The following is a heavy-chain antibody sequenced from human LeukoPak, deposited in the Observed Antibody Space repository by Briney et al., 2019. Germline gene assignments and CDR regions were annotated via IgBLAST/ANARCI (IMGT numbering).Heavy chain of an antibody. V-gene: IGHV3-30*18. J-gene: IGHJ4*02. D-gene: IGHD6-13*01. CDR3: AKDPRRYSRTGGYFEY. CDR1: GFTFSNYV. Sequence: PGGSLRLSCAASGFTFSNYVMHWVRQAPGPGLEWVALISYDGSNKYYADSVKGRFTISRDKSKNTLYLQVNSLRAEDTAVYYCAKDPRRYSRTGGYFEYWGQGTLVTVSS. CDR2: ISYDGSNK.